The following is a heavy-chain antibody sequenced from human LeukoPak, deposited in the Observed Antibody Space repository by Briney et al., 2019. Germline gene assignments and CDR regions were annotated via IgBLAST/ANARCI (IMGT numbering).Heavy chain of an antibody. CDR1: GYTFTSYY. J-gene: IGHJ6*02. V-gene: IGHV1-46*01. CDR2: INPSGGST. D-gene: IGHD2-21*02. CDR3: ARDIMVMTYYYYYGMDV. Sequence: ASVKVSSKASGYTFTSYYMHWVRQAPGQRLEWMGIINPSGGSTTYAQKFQGRVTMTRDTSTSTVYMELSSLRSEDTAVYYCARDIMVMTYYYYYGMDVWGQGTTVTVPS.